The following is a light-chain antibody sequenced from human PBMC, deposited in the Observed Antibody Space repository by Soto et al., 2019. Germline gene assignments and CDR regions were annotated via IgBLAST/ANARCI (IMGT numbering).Light chain of an antibody. V-gene: IGLV2-23*03. CDR2: EGT. CDR3: CSYAGSSTFEGVV. J-gene: IGLJ2*01. Sequence: QSALTQPASVSGSPRQSITISCTGTSSDVGSYNLVSWYQQHPGKAPKLMIYEGTKRPSGVSYRFSGSKSGNTASLTISGLQAEDEAHYYCCSYAGSSTFEGVVFGGGTKLTVL. CDR1: SSDVGSYNL.